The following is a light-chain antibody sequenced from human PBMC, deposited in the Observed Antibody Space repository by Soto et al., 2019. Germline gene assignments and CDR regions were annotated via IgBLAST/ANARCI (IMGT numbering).Light chain of an antibody. CDR1: QSVSSY. Sequence: EIVLTQSPATLSLSPGERATLSCRASQSVSSYLAWYQQKPGQAPRLLIYDASIRATGIPARFSGSGSGTEFTLTISSLQSEDSAVYYCQQYNDWPPLTFGGGTKAEIK. CDR3: QQYNDWPPLT. CDR2: DAS. J-gene: IGKJ4*01. V-gene: IGKV3-15*01.